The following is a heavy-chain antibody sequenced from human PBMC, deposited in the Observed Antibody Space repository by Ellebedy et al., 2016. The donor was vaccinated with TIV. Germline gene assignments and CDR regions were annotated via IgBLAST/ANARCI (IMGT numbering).Heavy chain of an antibody. D-gene: IGHD3-22*01. CDR2: VKSDSDGGTT. Sequence: PGGSLRLSCAGSGFTFSSAWMSWVRQAPGKGLEWVGRVKSDSDGGTTDYAAPVKGRFNISRDDSKNTLYLQMNSLKTEDTAVYYCTSGIVVINDYWGQGTLVTVSS. J-gene: IGHJ4*02. V-gene: IGHV3-15*01. CDR1: GFTFSSAW. CDR3: TSGIVVINDY.